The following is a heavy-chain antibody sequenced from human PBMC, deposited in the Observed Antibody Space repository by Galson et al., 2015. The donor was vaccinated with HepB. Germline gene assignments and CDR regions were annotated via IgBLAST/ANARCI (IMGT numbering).Heavy chain of an antibody. V-gene: IGHV3-9*01. CDR3: AKDIEYSSSSTYFDY. CDR1: GFTFDDYA. Sequence: SLRLSCAASGFTFDDYAMHWVRQAPGKGLEWVSGISWNSGSIGYADSVKGRFTISRDNAKNSLYLQMNSLRAEDTALYYCAKDIEYSSSSTYFDYWGQGTLVTASS. CDR2: ISWNSGSI. D-gene: IGHD6-13*01. J-gene: IGHJ4*02.